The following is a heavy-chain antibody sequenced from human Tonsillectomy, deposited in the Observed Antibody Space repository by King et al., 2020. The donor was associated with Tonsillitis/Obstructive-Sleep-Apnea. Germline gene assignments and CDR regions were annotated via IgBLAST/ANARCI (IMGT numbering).Heavy chain of an antibody. J-gene: IGHJ3*02. CDR3: ASSLSSAFDI. CDR1: GFTFSSYS. CDR2: IISSSNYI. V-gene: IGHV3-21*01. D-gene: IGHD5/OR15-5a*01. Sequence: DVQLVESGGGLVKPGGSLRLSCAASGFTFSSYSMNWVRQAPGKGLEWVSSIISSSNYIYYADSVKGRFTISRDNAKNSLYLQMNSLRAEDTAVYYCASSLSSAFDIWGQGTMVTVSS.